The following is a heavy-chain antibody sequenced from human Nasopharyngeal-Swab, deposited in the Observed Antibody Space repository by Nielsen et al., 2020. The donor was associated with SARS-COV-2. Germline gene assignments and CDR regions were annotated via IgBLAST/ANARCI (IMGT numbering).Heavy chain of an antibody. V-gene: IGHV1-18*03. CDR1: GYTFSDYG. CDR2: ISAHNGNT. J-gene: IGHJ4*02. CDR3: ATSLHIINTSHTFDY. D-gene: IGHD1-14*01. Sequence: ASVKVSCKASGYTFSDYGITWVRQAPGQGLEWMGWISAHNGNTKYAPRLRGRVTMTTDTSTNTAYMELRSLRSDDMAVYYCATSLHIINTSHTFDYWGQGTLVTVSS.